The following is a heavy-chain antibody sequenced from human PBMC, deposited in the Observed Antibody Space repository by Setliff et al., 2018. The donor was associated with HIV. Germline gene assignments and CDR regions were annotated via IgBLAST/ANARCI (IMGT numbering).Heavy chain of an antibody. Sequence: SETLSLTCAVYGGSFSGYYWSWIRQPPGKGLEWIGEINHSGSTNYNPSLKSRVTISVDTSKNQFSLKLSSVTAADTAVYYCASYDILTGPLGYWGQGTLVTVS. CDR2: INHSGST. V-gene: IGHV4-34*01. CDR3: ASYDILTGPLGY. J-gene: IGHJ4*02. D-gene: IGHD3-9*01. CDR1: GGSFSGYY.